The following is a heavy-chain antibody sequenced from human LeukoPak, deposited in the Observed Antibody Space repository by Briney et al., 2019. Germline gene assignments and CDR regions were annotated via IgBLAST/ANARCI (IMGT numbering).Heavy chain of an antibody. J-gene: IGHJ4*02. CDR3: ARHKAGSGCFDC. CDR1: GGSISSYY. D-gene: IGHD6-19*01. CDR2: IYHSERT. Sequence: SETLSLTCTVSGGSISSYYWSWIRQPPGKGLEWIAFIYHSERTSYNPSLKSRVTISVDTSKNQFSLDLTSVTAADTAMYYCARHKAGSGCFDCWGQGTLVTVSS. V-gene: IGHV4-59*08.